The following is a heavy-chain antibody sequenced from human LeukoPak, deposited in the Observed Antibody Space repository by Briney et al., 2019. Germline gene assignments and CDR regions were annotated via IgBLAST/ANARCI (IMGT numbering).Heavy chain of an antibody. CDR1: GYTFTGYY. J-gene: IGHJ6*03. D-gene: IGHD3-9*01. V-gene: IGHV1-2*02. CDR2: INPNSGGA. Sequence: ASVKVSCKASGYTFTGYYMHWVRQAPGQGLEWMGWINPNSGGANYAQKFQDRVTMTRDTSISTAYMELSRLRSDDTAVYYCARRRMIGGGRWDFDWLSTYYYYYYMDVWGKGTTVTVSS. CDR3: ARRRMIGGGRWDFDWLSTYYYYYYMDV.